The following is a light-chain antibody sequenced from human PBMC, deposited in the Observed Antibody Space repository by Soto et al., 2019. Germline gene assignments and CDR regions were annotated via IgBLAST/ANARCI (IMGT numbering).Light chain of an antibody. Sequence: DIQMTQSPSTLSASVGDRVTITCRASQSISSWLAWYQQKPGEAPNLLIYKASSLESGVPSRFSGSGSGTEFTLTISSLQPDDFATYYCQQYNSYPLTFGRGTKVEIK. J-gene: IGKJ4*01. V-gene: IGKV1-5*03. CDR1: QSISSW. CDR2: KAS. CDR3: QQYNSYPLT.